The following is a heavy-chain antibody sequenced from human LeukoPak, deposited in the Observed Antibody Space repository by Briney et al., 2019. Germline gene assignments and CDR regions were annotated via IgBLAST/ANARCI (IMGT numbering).Heavy chain of an antibody. CDR2: ISYDGSNK. J-gene: IGHJ4*02. Sequence: GRSLRLSCAASGFTFSSYGMHWVRQAPGKGLEWVAVISYDGSNKYYADSVKGRFTISRDNSKNTLYLQMNSLRAEDTAVYYCARDSYTVTNEPVSNDYWGQGTLVTVSS. CDR1: GFTFSSYG. V-gene: IGHV3-30*03. D-gene: IGHD4-17*01. CDR3: ARDSYTVTNEPVSNDY.